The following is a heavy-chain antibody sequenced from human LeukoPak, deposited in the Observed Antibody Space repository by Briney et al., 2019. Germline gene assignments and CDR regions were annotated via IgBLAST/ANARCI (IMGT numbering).Heavy chain of an antibody. CDR1: GFTFSSYE. V-gene: IGHV3-48*03. Sequence: AGSLRLSCAASGFTFSSYEMNWVRQAPGKGLEWVSYISSSGSTIYYADSVKGRSTISRDNAKNSLYLQMNSLRAEDTAVYYCARVPIRGYYMDVWGKGTTVTVSS. D-gene: IGHD5-12*01. J-gene: IGHJ6*03. CDR3: ARVPIRGYYMDV. CDR2: ISSSGSTI.